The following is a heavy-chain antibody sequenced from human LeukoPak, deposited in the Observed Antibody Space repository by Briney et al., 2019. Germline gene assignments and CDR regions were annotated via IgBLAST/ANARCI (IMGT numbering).Heavy chain of an antibody. CDR3: ARGRYSGNWFDP. D-gene: IGHD3-10*01. CDR2: INHSGST. CDR1: GGSFSGYY. Sequence: PSETLSLTCAVYGGSFSGYYWSWIRQPPGKGLEWIGEINHSGSTNYNPSLKSRVTISVDTSKNQFSLKLSSVTAADTAVYYCARGRYSGNWFDPWGQGTLVIVSS. J-gene: IGHJ5*02. V-gene: IGHV4-34*01.